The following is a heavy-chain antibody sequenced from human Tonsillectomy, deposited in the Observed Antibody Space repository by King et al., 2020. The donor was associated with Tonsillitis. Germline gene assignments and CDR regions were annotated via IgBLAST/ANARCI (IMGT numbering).Heavy chain of an antibody. J-gene: IGHJ5*02. CDR2: ISAYNGNT. CDR3: AGDPGRAAAGTRGAVNWFDP. Sequence: VQLVESGAEVKKPGASVKVSCTASGYTFTSYGISWVRQAPGQGLEWMGWISAYNGNTNYAQKLQGRVTMTTDTSTSTAYMELRSLRSDDTAVYYCAGDPGRAAAGTRGAVNWFDPWGQGTLVTVSS. D-gene: IGHD6-13*01. CDR1: GYTFTSYG. V-gene: IGHV1-18*01.